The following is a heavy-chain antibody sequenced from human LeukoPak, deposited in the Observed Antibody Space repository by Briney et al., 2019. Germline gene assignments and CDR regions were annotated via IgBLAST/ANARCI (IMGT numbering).Heavy chain of an antibody. CDR1: GFTFSSYG. V-gene: IGHV3-33*01. CDR3: ARNSYYYDSSGYYTPYFDY. Sequence: HPGGSLRLSCAASGFTFSSYGMHWVRQAPGKGLEWVAVIWYDGSNKYYADSVKGRFTISRDNSKSTLYLQMNSLRAEDTAVYYCARNSYYYDSSGYYTPYFDYWGQGTLVTVSS. D-gene: IGHD3-22*01. J-gene: IGHJ4*02. CDR2: IWYDGSNK.